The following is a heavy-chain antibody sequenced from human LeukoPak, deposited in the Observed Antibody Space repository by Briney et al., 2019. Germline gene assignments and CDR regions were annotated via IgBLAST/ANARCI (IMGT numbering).Heavy chain of an antibody. V-gene: IGHV1-8*03. Sequence: GASVKVSCKASGYTFTSYDINWVRQATGQGLEWMGWMNPNSGNTGYAQKFQGRVTITRNTSISTAYMELSSLRSEDTAVYYCARRTAYYDFWSGYYTGAFDIWGQGTMVTVSS. D-gene: IGHD3-3*01. CDR3: ARRTAYYDFWSGYYTGAFDI. CDR2: MNPNSGNT. CDR1: GYTFTSYD. J-gene: IGHJ3*02.